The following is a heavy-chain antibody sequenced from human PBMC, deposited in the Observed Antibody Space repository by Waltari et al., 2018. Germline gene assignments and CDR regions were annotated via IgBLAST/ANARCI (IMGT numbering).Heavy chain of an antibody. Sequence: QVLLVQSGSELKKPGASVTLSCKASGYIFTTYALNWVRQAPGQGLEWMGWINTDTGRPTYAQGFTGRFVFSSDTSASTAYLQISSLTAEDTAMYYCARDHDYCGSGSYFYWGQGTLITVSS. CDR3: ARDHDYCGSGSYFY. CDR2: INTDTGRP. J-gene: IGHJ4*02. CDR1: GYIFTTYA. V-gene: IGHV7-4-1*02. D-gene: IGHD3-10*01.